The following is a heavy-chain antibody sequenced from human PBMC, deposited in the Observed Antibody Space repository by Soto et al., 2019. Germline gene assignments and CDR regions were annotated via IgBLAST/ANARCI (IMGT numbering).Heavy chain of an antibody. Sequence: GGSLRLSCAAPGFTFSTSVMHWVRQAPGKGLEWVTVVWYDESNKYYADSVKGRFTVSRDNSKNTLYLQMDSLRADDTGVYYCATDRDGFDYWGQGTLVTVS. CDR1: GFTFSTSV. CDR2: VWYDESNK. V-gene: IGHV3-33*01. CDR3: ATDRDGFDY. J-gene: IGHJ4*02.